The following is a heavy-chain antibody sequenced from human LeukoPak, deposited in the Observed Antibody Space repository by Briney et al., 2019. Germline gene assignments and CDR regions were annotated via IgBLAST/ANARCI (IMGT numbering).Heavy chain of an antibody. CDR1: GFTFSSYA. CDR3: ARDHRWLRGYYYYGMDV. CDR2: ISYDGSNK. V-gene: IGHV3-30-3*01. Sequence: PGGSLRLSCAASGFTFSSYAMHWVRQAPGKGLEWVAVISYDGSNKYYADSVKGRFTISRDNSKNTLYLQMNSLRAEDTAVYYCARDHRWLRGYYYYGMDVWGQGTTVTVSS. D-gene: IGHD5-18*01. J-gene: IGHJ6*02.